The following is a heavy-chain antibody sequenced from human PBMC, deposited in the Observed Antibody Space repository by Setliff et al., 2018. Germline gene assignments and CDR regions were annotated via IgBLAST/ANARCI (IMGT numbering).Heavy chain of an antibody. CDR2: VFSGDSDT. Sequence: GESLKISCQGSGYRFTTYWIGWVRQMPGKGLEWMGIVFSGDSDTRYSPSFQGQVTMSADKSINTAYLQWSSLKASDTAMYYCARDSNYEGAYDYWGQGTLVTVSS. D-gene: IGHD4-4*01. J-gene: IGHJ4*02. CDR3: ARDSNYEGAYDY. V-gene: IGHV5-51*01. CDR1: GYRFTTYW.